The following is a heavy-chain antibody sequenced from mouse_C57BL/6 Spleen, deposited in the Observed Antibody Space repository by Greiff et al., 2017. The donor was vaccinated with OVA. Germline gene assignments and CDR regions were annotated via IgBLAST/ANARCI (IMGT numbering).Heavy chain of an antibody. CDR2: IDPTGSYT. CDR3: AREREICCDLAAFAY. Sequence: QVQLQQSGAELVKPGASVKLSCKASGYTFTSYWMHWVKQRPGQGLEWIGYIDPTGSYTKYNQKFKDKATLTADKSSSTAYMQLSSLTYEDSAVYYGAREREICCDLAAFAYWGQGTLVTVSA. V-gene: IGHV1-7*01. D-gene: IGHD6-1*01. CDR1: GYTFTSYW. J-gene: IGHJ3*01.